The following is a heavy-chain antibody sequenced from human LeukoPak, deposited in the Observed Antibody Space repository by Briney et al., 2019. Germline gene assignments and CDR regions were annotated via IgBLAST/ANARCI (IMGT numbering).Heavy chain of an antibody. CDR3: ARPLGDYYDSSGYKD. V-gene: IGHV1-69*13. Sequence: SVKVSCKASGGTFSSYAISWVRQAPGQGLEWMGGIIPIFGTANYAQKFQGRVTITADESTSTAYMELSSLRSEDAAVCYCARPLGDYYDSSGYKDWGQGTLVTVSS. CDR1: GGTFSSYA. D-gene: IGHD3-22*01. J-gene: IGHJ4*02. CDR2: IIPIFGTA.